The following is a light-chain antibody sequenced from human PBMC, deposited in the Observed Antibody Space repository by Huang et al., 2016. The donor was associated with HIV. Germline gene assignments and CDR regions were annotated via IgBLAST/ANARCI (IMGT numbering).Light chain of an antibody. CDR1: QSVSIN. Sequence: EIVLTQSPATLSVSPGERATLSCRASQSVSINLAWYQQRLGQAPRLLIYGPSTRARGVPARFSGSGSGTDFTLTINSLQSEDFGVYYCQQHDSWPWTFGQGTKVENK. J-gene: IGKJ1*01. CDR2: GPS. CDR3: QQHDSWPWT. V-gene: IGKV3-15*01.